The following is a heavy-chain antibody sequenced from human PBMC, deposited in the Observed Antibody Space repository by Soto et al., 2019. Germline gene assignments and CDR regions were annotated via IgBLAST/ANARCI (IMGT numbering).Heavy chain of an antibody. D-gene: IGHD6-13*01. Sequence: GGSLRLSCAASGFTFSSYAMSWVRQAPGKGLEWVSAISGSGGSTYYADSVKGRFTISRDNSKNTLYLQMNSLRAEDTAVYYCAKEHEEQQLVIGYFDYWGQGTLVTVSS. CDR3: AKEHEEQQLVIGYFDY. J-gene: IGHJ4*02. V-gene: IGHV3-23*01. CDR1: GFTFSSYA. CDR2: ISGSGGST.